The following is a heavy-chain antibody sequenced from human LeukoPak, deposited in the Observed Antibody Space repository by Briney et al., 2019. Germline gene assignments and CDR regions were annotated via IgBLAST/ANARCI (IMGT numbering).Heavy chain of an antibody. CDR3: TIGLSIMVFGAAPFGQ. V-gene: IGHV3-30*02. J-gene: IGHJ4*02. CDR2: TRNDESDK. CDR1: EFTFSSYG. Sequence: GGSLRLSCAASEFTFSSYGMDWVRQAPGKGLEWVAFTRNDESDKYYADSVKGRFTISRDNSKNTLYLQMNNLRVEDTAVYYCTIGLSIMVFGAAPFGQWGQGTRITVSS. D-gene: IGHD3/OR15-3a*01.